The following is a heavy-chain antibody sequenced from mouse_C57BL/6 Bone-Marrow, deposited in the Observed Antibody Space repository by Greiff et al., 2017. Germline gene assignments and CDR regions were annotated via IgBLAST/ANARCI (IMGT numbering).Heavy chain of an antibody. D-gene: IGHD3-2*02. CDR1: GFTFSSYA. V-gene: IGHV5-4*01. J-gene: IGHJ4*01. CDR3: ARDAAQGYAMDY. Sequence: EVQGVESGGGLVKPGGSLKLSCAASGFTFSSYAMSWVRQTPEKRLEWVATISDGGSYTYYPDNVKGRFTISRDNAKNNLYLQMSHLKSEDTAMYYCARDAAQGYAMDYWGQGTSVTVSS. CDR2: ISDGGSYT.